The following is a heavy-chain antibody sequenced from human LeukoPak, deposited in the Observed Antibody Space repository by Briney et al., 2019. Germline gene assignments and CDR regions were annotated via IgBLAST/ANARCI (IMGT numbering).Heavy chain of an antibody. Sequence: GGSLRLSCAASGFTFSSYEMNWVRQAPGKGLEWVSYISSSGSTIYYADSVKGRFTISRDNAKSSLYLQMNSLRAEDTAVYYCAREVDGYCSGGSCGDIWGQGTMVTVSS. V-gene: IGHV3-48*03. CDR2: ISSSGSTI. CDR3: AREVDGYCSGGSCGDI. D-gene: IGHD2-15*01. CDR1: GFTFSSYE. J-gene: IGHJ3*02.